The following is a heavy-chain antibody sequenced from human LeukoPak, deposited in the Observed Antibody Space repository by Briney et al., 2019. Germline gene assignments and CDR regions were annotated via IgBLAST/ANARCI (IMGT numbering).Heavy chain of an antibody. CDR1: GFSLSTSGVG. D-gene: IGHD1-26*01. J-gene: IGHJ4*02. CDR2: IYWNDDK. V-gene: IGHV2-5*01. Sequence: SGPTLVKPTQTLTLTCTFSGFSLSTSGVGVGWIRQPPGKTLEWLALIYWNDDKRYSPSLKSRLTITKDTSKNQVVLTMTNMDPVDTATYYCAHKDPLGDFDYWGQGTLVTVSS. CDR3: AHKDPLGDFDY.